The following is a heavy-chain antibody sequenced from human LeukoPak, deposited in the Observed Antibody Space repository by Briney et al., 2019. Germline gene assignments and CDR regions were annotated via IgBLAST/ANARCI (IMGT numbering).Heavy chain of an antibody. Sequence: ASVKVSCKASGYTFTSYDINWVRQAPGQGLEWMGWMNPNSGNTGYAQNFHGRVTITRNTSISTAYMELSSLRSEDTAVYYCARGQVTEVDYWGQGTLVTVSS. CDR3: ARGQVTEVDY. CDR1: GYTFTSYD. D-gene: IGHD4-11*01. J-gene: IGHJ4*02. CDR2: MNPNSGNT. V-gene: IGHV1-8*01.